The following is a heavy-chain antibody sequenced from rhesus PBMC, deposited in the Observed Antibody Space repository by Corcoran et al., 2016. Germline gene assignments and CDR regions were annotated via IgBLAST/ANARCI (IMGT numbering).Heavy chain of an antibody. V-gene: IGHV4-106*01. D-gene: IGHD3-3*01. J-gene: IGHJ6*01. Sequence: QVQLQEPGPGLVKPSETLSLTCAVSGGSISDSYSWSWLRQPPGKRLEWLGSIYGRGGSTYYNPSLKRRVTISTDTSKNQFSLKLGSVTDADTAVYYCARVSSRITIFGLVPNSWGQGVVVTVSS. CDR3: ARVSSRITIFGLVPNS. CDR1: GGSISDSYS. CDR2: IYGRGGST.